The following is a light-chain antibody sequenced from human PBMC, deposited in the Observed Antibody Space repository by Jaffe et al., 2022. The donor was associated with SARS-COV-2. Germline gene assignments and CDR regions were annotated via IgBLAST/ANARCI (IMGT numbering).Light chain of an antibody. CDR1: SSDVGTYYL. Sequence: QSARTQPASVSGSPGQSITISCTGTSSDVGTYYLVSWYQQPPGKAPKLIIYEGSKRPSGISNRFSGSKSGNTASLTISGLQAEDEADYYCCSYTSSSVVFGGGTKLTVL. V-gene: IGLV2-23*01. CDR3: CSYTSSSVV. CDR2: EGS. J-gene: IGLJ2*01.